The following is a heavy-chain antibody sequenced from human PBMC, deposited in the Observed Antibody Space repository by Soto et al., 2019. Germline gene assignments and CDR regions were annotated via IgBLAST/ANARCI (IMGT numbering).Heavy chain of an antibody. Sequence: QVQLVESGGGVVQPGTSLRLSCAASGFTFNNYGMHWVRQALGTGLEWVAAISSHGSDKYYADSVKGRLTISRDNSKNTLYLQMHSLRAEDTAVYYCAKDQGIAASHGIDWGQGTMVTVSS. D-gene: IGHD6-13*01. V-gene: IGHV3-30*18. CDR2: ISSHGSDK. J-gene: IGHJ3*01. CDR3: AKDQGIAASHGID. CDR1: GFTFNNYG.